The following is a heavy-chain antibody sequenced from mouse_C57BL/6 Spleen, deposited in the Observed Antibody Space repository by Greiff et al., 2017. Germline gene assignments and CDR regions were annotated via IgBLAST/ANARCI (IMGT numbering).Heavy chain of an antibody. CDR3: AREVSGYSWYFEG. V-gene: IGHV1-55*01. D-gene: IGHD2-3*01. CDR2: IYPGSGST. J-gene: IGHJ1*03. Sequence: VQLQQSGAELVKPGASVKMSCKASGYTFTSYWITWVKQRPGQGLEWIGDIYPGSGSTNYNEKFKSKATLTVDTSSSTAYMQLSSLTSEDSAVYYCAREVSGYSWYFEGWGTGTTVTVSS. CDR1: GYTFTSYW.